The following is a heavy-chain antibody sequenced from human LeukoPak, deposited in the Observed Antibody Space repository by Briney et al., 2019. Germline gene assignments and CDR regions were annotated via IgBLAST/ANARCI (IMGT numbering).Heavy chain of an antibody. Sequence: SETLSLTCTVSGGSISSYYWSWIRQPPGKGLEWIGYIYYSGSTNYNPSLKSRVTISVDTSKNQFSLKLSSVAAADTAVYYCASGEYCSSTSCFGAFDIWGQGTMVTVSS. CDR3: ASGEYCSSTSCFGAFDI. CDR1: GGSISSYY. CDR2: IYYSGST. D-gene: IGHD2-2*01. J-gene: IGHJ3*02. V-gene: IGHV4-59*12.